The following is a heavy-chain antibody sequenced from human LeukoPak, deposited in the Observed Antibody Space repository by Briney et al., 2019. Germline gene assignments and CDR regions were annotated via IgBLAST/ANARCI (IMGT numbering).Heavy chain of an antibody. J-gene: IGHJ6*02. CDR1: GGSISSYY. D-gene: IGHD2-2*01. CDR2: IYYSGST. V-gene: IGHV4-59*12. CDR3: ARDCSSTSCWAGMDV. Sequence: PSETLSLTCTVSGGSISSYYWSWIRQPPGKGLEWIGYIYYSGSTNYNPSLKSRVTISVDTSKNQFSPKLSSVTAADTAVYYCARDCSSTSCWAGMDVWGQGTTVTVSS.